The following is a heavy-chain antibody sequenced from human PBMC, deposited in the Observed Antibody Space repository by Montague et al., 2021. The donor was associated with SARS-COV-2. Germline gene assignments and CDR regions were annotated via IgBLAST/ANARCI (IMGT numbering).Heavy chain of an antibody. J-gene: IGHJ6*02. CDR1: GGSFSGYY. CDR2: IHHSGST. Sequence: SETLSLTCAVYGGSFSGYYWSWIRQPPGKGLEWIGEIHHSGSTNYKPSLKSRVTISVDTSKNQFSLKLSSVTAANTAVYYCTRDSRTSGWGYWYHGLDVWGQGTTVIVSS. CDR3: TRDSRTSGWGYWYHGLDV. V-gene: IGHV4-34*01. D-gene: IGHD6-19*01.